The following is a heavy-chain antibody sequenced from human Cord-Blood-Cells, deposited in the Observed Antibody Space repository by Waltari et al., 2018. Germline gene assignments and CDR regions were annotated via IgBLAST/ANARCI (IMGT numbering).Heavy chain of an antibody. V-gene: IGHV1-69*01. J-gene: IGHJ6*02. D-gene: IGHD6-6*01. CDR3: AREASSSSGDYYYGMDV. CDR1: GGTFSSYA. Sequence: QVQLVQSGAEVKKPGSSVKVSCKASGGTFSSYALSWVRQAPGQGLEWMGGIIPIFGTANYAQKFQGRVTITADESTSTAYMELSSLRSEDTAVYYCAREASSSSGDYYYGMDVWGQGTTVTVSS. CDR2: IIPIFGTA.